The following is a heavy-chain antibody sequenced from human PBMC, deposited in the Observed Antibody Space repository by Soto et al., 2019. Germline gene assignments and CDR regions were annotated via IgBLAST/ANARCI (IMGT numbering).Heavy chain of an antibody. CDR2: LSGSGGTT. CDR3: AKTAAGWFSAFDI. J-gene: IGHJ3*02. D-gene: IGHD6-19*01. Sequence: EVQLLESGGGLVQPGGSLRLSCAASGFTFSSYAMSWVRQAPGKGLEWVSALSGSGGTTYYADSVKGGFIFSRDNSKNTLYLQMNSLRAEDTAVYYCAKTAAGWFSAFDIWGQGKMVSVSS. V-gene: IGHV3-23*01. CDR1: GFTFSSYA.